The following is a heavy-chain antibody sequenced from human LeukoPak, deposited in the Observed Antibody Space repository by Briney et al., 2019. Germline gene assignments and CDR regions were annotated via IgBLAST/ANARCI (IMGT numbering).Heavy chain of an antibody. J-gene: IGHJ3*01. Sequence: ASVKVSCKASGYTFSTYGISWVRQAPGQGHERMGCISAYKDNTYYAQKLQGRVTMTTDTSTSTAYMELRSLRSDDTAIYYCARDLYYYGSGSYYDVFDVWGQGTMVTVSS. V-gene: IGHV1-18*01. CDR1: GYTFSTYG. D-gene: IGHD3-10*01. CDR2: ISAYKDNT. CDR3: ARDLYYYGSGSYYDVFDV.